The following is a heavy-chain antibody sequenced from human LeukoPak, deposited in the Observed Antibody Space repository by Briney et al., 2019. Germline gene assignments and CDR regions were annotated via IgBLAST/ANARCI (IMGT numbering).Heavy chain of an antibody. CDR2: IIPILGIA. J-gene: IGHJ5*02. CDR3: AIPHMSSGYYSWFDP. Sequence: SVKVSCKASGYTFTGYYMHWVRQAPGQGLEWMGRIIPILGIANYAQKFQGRVTITADKSTSTAYMELSSLRSEDTAVYYCAIPHMSSGYYSWFDPWGQGTLVTVSS. V-gene: IGHV1-69*02. CDR1: GYTFTGYY. D-gene: IGHD3-22*01.